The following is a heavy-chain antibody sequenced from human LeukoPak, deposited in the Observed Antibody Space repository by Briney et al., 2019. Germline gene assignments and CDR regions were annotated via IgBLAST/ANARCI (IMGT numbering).Heavy chain of an antibody. CDR1: GDSVSSNSSA. D-gene: IGHD6-19*01. V-gene: IGHV6-1*01. Sequence: SQTLSLTCVISGDSVSSNSSAWIWIRQSPSRGLEWLGRTYYKSTWYNDYAVSVKSRIIIDPDTSKNQFSLQLKDVTPDDTAVYYCVRLTVAAGNNWFDPWGQGTLVTVSS. CDR2: TYYKSTWYN. J-gene: IGHJ5*02. CDR3: VRLTVAAGNNWFDP.